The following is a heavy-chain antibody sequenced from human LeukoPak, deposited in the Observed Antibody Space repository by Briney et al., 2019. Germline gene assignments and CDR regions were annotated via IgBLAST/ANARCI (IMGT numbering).Heavy chain of an antibody. J-gene: IGHJ6*02. CDR2: INHSGST. CDR1: GGSFSGYY. D-gene: IGHD6-13*01. Sequence: SETLSLTCAVYGGSFSGYYWSWIRQPPGKGLEWIGEINHSGSTNYNPSLKSRVTISVDTSKNQFSLKLSSVTAADTAVYYCASLLSSWYSIHYYYYGMDVWGQGTTVTVSS. V-gene: IGHV4-34*01. CDR3: ASLLSSWYSIHYYYYGMDV.